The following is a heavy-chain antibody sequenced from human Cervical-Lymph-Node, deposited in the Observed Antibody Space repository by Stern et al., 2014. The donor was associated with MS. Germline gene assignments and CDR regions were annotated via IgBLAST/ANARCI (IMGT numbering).Heavy chain of an antibody. CDR2: IYPDDSDT. CDR3: ARRGSGWNFDH. D-gene: IGHD6-19*01. CDR1: GYNFTNFW. Sequence: VQLVQSGAEVKKPGESLKISCKASGYNFTNFWIGWVRQMHGKGLEWMGLIYPDDSDTRYSLYFRGHATISANKSISTASLQWSSLKPSDTAIYYCARRGSGWNFDHWAQGTLVTVSS. J-gene: IGHJ4*02. V-gene: IGHV5-51*01.